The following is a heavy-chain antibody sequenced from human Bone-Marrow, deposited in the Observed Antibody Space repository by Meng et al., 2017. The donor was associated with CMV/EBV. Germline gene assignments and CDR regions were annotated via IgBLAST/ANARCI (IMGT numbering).Heavy chain of an antibody. CDR3: ARRSYSVNWFDP. D-gene: IGHD4-11*01. J-gene: IGHJ5*02. CDR2: IIPIFGTA. V-gene: IGHV1-69*05. CDR1: GGSFKNFA. Sequence: SVKVSCKASGGSFKNFAVSWVRQAPGQGLEWMGGIIPIFGTANYAQKFQGRVTITTDESTSTAYMELSSLRSEDTAGYYCARRSYSVNWFDPWGQGTLFTVS.